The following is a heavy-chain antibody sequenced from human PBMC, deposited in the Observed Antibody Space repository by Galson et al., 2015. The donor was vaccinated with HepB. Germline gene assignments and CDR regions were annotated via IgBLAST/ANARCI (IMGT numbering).Heavy chain of an antibody. D-gene: IGHD2-2*01. V-gene: IGHV1-8*01. J-gene: IGHJ3*02. CDR2: MNPNSGNT. Sequence: SVKVSCKASGYTFTSYDINWVRQATGQGLEWMGWMNPNSGNTGYAQKFQGRVTMTRNTSISTAYMELSSLRSEDTAVYYCARGMGCSSTSCYFFTGDAFDIWGQGTMVTVSS. CDR1: GYTFTSYD. CDR3: ARGMGCSSTSCYFFTGDAFDI.